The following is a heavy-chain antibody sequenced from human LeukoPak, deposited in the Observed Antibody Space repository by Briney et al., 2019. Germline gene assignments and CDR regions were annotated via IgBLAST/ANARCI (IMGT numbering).Heavy chain of an antibody. CDR3: AQGITGAAFDI. CDR2: INPNSGGT. V-gene: IGHV1-2*02. D-gene: IGHD7-27*01. CDR1: GYTFTGYY. J-gene: IGHJ3*02. Sequence: ASEMVSCKASGYTFTGYYMHWVRQAPRQGLEWMGWINPNSGGTNYAQKFQGRVTMTRDTSISTAYMELSRLRSDDTAVYYCAQGITGAAFDIWGQGTMVTVSS.